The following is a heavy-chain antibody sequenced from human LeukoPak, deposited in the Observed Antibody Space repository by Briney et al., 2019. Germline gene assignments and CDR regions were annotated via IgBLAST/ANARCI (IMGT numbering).Heavy chain of an antibody. V-gene: IGHV1-2*02. CDR3: ARAEIDCSGGSCYSGPFDY. J-gene: IGHJ4*02. CDR1: GYTFTGYY. CDR2: INPNSGGT. D-gene: IGHD2-15*01. Sequence: ASVKVSCKASGYTFTGYYMHWVRQAPGQGLEWMGWINPNSGGTNYAQKFQGRVTMTRDTSISTAYMELSRLRSDDTAVYYCARAEIDCSGGSCYSGPFDYWGQGTLATVSS.